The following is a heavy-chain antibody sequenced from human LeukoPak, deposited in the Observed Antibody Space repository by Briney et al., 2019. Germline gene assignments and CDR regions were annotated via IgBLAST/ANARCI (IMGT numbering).Heavy chain of an antibody. CDR2: IYYSGST. D-gene: IGHD2-15*01. CDR3: ARGDCSGGSCKLDY. J-gene: IGHJ4*02. Sequence: SETLSLTCSVSGGSISSGGYYWSWIRQHPGKGLEWIGYIYYSGSTNYNPSLKSRVTISVDTSKNQFSLKLSSVTAADTAVYYCARGDCSGGSCKLDYWGQGTLVTVSS. V-gene: IGHV4-61*08. CDR1: GGSISSGGYY.